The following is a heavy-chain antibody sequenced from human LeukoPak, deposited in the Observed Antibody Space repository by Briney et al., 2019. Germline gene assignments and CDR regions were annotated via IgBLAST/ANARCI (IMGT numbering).Heavy chain of an antibody. V-gene: IGHV3-7*01. J-gene: IGHJ4*02. CDR1: GFSLSSYG. D-gene: IGHD5-12*01. Sequence: GGSLRLSCAASGFSLSSYGMSWVRQAPGKGLEWVANIKQDGSEKYYVDSVKGRFTISRDNAKNSLYLQINSLRAEDTAVYYCVREGLYSGYEWYWGQGTLVTVSS. CDR2: IKQDGSEK. CDR3: VREGLYSGYEWY.